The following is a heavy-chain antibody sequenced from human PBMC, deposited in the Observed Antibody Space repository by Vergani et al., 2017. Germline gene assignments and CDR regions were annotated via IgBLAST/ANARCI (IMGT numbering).Heavy chain of an antibody. CDR1: GYTFIIYG. J-gene: IGHJ6*02. CDR2: ISNHNGKT. D-gene: IGHD7-27*01. V-gene: IGHV1-18*01. Sequence: QVQLVQSGAEVKKPGASVKVSCKASGYTFIIYGISWVRQAPGQGLEWMGWISNHNGKTDYSQKLQGRVTMTTDISASTAYMELRSLRSDDTAMYYCARPNWGYGGMDVWGQGTTVTVSS. CDR3: ARPNWGYGGMDV.